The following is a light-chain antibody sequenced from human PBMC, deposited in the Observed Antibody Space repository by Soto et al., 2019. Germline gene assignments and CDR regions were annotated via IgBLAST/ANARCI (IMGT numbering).Light chain of an antibody. CDR1: QSVSSY. Sequence: EIVLTQSPGTLSLSPGERGTLSCRASQSVSSYLAWYQQKPGQAPRLLIYDASNRATGIPARFSGSGSGTDFTLTISSLEPEDFAVYYCQHFGSSLRTFGQGTKVDIK. CDR2: DAS. V-gene: IGKV3-11*01. J-gene: IGKJ1*01. CDR3: QHFGSSLRT.